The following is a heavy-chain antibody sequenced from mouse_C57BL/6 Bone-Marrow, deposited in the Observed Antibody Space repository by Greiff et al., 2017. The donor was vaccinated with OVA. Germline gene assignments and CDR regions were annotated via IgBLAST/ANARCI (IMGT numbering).Heavy chain of an antibody. D-gene: IGHD1-1*01. V-gene: IGHV2-2*01. CDR3: ARKVVAGAMDY. CDR1: GFSLTSYG. J-gene: IGHJ4*01. Sequence: VQLKESGPGLVQPSQSLSITCTVSGFSLTSYGVHWVRKSPGKGLEWLGVIWSGGGTDYNAAFISSLSISKDNSKSQGFFKMNSLQADDTTIYYCARKVVAGAMDYWGQGTSVTVAS. CDR2: IWSGGGT.